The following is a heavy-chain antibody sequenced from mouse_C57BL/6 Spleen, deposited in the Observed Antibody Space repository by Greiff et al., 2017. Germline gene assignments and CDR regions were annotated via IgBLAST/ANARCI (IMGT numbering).Heavy chain of an antibody. CDR1: ISLCTSGMGL. Sequence: QVTLKVPVPGILQPSPTLSLACNFSGISLCTSGMGLSWFRKPSGKALERLASIWNNDNYYNPSLKSRLTISKETSNYQVFLKLTSVDTAGSATYYGAWREDYGSSLDWFAYWGQGTLVTVSA. J-gene: IGHJ3*01. CDR3: WREDYGSSLDWFAY. V-gene: IGHV8-2*01. CDR2: WNNDNY. D-gene: IGHD1-1*01.